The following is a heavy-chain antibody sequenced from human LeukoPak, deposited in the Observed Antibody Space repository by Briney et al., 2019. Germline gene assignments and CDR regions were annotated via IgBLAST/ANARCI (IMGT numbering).Heavy chain of an antibody. D-gene: IGHD3-3*01. J-gene: IGHJ6*04. CDR2: IYYSGST. CDR3: ARADYDFWSGYFSPPDV. Sequence: SETLSLTCTVSGGSISSSSYYWGWIRQPPGKGLEWIGSIYYSGSTYHNPAPRSRVTISVDTSKTQFSLKLSSVTAADTAVYYCARADYDFWSGYFSPPDVWGKGTTVTVSS. CDR1: GGSISSSSYY. V-gene: IGHV4-39*01.